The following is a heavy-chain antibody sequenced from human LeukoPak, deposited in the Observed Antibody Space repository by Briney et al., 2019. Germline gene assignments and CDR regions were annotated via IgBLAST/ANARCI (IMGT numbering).Heavy chain of an antibody. CDR2: ISSSGSTI. Sequence: GGSLRLSCVASGFNFGDYYMNWIRQAPGKGLEWVSYISSSGSTIYYADSVKGRFTISRDNAKNSLYLQMNSLRAEDTAVYYCARDGVVVVPAALTGYYYYYGMDVWGQGTTVTVSS. CDR3: ARDGVVVVPAALTGYYYYYGMDV. V-gene: IGHV3-11*01. D-gene: IGHD2-2*01. CDR1: GFNFGDYY. J-gene: IGHJ6*02.